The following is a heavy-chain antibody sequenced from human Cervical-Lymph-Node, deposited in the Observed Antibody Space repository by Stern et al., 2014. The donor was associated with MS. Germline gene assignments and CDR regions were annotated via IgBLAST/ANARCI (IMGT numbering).Heavy chain of an antibody. CDR2: IIPISSTE. D-gene: IGHD1-26*01. J-gene: IGHJ6*02. Sequence: VPLVESGAEVKKPGSSVKVSCKASGGTFSSYAISWVRQAPGQGLAWMGRIIPISSTENYAQKFQGRVTITADESTSTAYMELSSLRSEDTAVYYCARGELKEGLVRGMDVWGQGTTVTVSS. CDR1: GGTFSSYA. V-gene: IGHV1-69*18. CDR3: ARGELKEGLVRGMDV.